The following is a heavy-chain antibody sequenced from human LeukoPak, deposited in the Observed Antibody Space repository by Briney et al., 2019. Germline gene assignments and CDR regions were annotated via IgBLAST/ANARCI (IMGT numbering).Heavy chain of an antibody. CDR2: ISYSGST. CDR1: GGSISSNPYY. J-gene: IGHJ4*02. V-gene: IGHV4-39*01. CDR3: ARLNDYGGNTDY. D-gene: IGHD4-23*01. Sequence: PSETLSLTCTVSGGSISSNPYYWGWIRQPPGKGLKWIGTISYSGSTYYNPSLKSRVTISVDTSKNQFSLKLSSVTAADTAVFYCARLNDYGGNTDYWGQGTLVTVSS.